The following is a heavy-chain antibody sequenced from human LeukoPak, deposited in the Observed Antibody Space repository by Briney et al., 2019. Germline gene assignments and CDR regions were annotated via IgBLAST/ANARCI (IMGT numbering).Heavy chain of an antibody. V-gene: IGHV4-34*01. CDR1: GGSFSGYY. D-gene: IGHD3-9*01. J-gene: IGHJ4*02. CDR3: ARVRADLRYFAWLLYKSGGDYFDY. Sequence: PSETLSLTCAVYGGSFSGYYWSWIRQPPGKGLEWIGEINHSGSTNYNPSLKSRVTISVDTSKNQFSLKLSSVTAADTAVYYCARVRADLRYFAWLLYKSGGDYFDYWGQGTLVTVSS. CDR2: INHSGST.